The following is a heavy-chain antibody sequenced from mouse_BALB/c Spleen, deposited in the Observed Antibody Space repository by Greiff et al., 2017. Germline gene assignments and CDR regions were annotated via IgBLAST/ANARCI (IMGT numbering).Heavy chain of an antibody. CDR2: ISYSGST. J-gene: IGHJ4*01. Sequence: EVQLQESGPGLVKPSQSLSLTCTVTGYSITSDYAWNWIRQFPGNKLEWMGYISYSGSTSYNPSLKSRISITRDTSKNQFFLQLNSVTTEDTATYYCARDPYYYGSSPYAMDYWGQGTSVTVSS. D-gene: IGHD1-1*01. CDR1: GYSITSDYA. V-gene: IGHV3-2*02. CDR3: ARDPYYYGSSPYAMDY.